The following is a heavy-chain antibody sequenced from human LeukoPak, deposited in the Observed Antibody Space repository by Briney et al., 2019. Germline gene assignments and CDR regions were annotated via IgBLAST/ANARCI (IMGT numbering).Heavy chain of an antibody. CDR1: GGSISSGGYY. CDR3: ARVGGMVRGVIITEAYAFDI. J-gene: IGHJ3*02. Sequence: PSETLSLTCTVSGGSISSGGYYWSWIRQHPGKGLEWIGYIYYSGSTYYNPSLKSRVTISVDTSKNQFSLKLSSVTAADMAVYYCARVGGMVRGVIITEAYAFDIWGQGTMVTVSS. CDR2: IYYSGST. D-gene: IGHD3-10*01. V-gene: IGHV4-31*03.